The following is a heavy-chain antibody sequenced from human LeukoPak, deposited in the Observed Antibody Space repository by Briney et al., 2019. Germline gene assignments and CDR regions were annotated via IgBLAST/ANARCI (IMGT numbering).Heavy chain of an antibody. Sequence: SEALPLTCAVYGGSFSGYYWSWIRQPPGKGLEWIGEINHSGSTNYNPSLKSRVTISVDTSKNQFSLKLSSVTAADTAVYYCARGGNDYVWGSSQYYFDYWGQGTLVTVSS. CDR1: GGSFSGYY. D-gene: IGHD3-16*01. V-gene: IGHV4-34*01. CDR3: ARGGNDYVWGSSQYYFDY. CDR2: INHSGST. J-gene: IGHJ4*02.